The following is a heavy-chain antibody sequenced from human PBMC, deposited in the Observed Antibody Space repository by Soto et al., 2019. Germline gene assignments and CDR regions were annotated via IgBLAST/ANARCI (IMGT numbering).Heavy chain of an antibody. CDR3: ARGRYGDY. V-gene: IGHV1-18*01. CDR1: GYTFTSYG. D-gene: IGHD1-1*01. Sequence: QVHLVQSGAEGKKPGASVKVSCKASGYTFTSYGITWVRQAPGQGLEWMGWISAHNGNTDYAQKLQSRVIVTRDTSTSTAYMELRSLRSDDTAVYYCARGRYGDYWGQGALVTVSS. J-gene: IGHJ4*02. CDR2: ISAHNGNT.